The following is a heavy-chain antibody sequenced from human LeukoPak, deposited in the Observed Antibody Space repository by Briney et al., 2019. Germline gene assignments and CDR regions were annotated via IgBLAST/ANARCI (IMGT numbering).Heavy chain of an antibody. V-gene: IGHV4-39*01. J-gene: IGHJ5*02. Sequence: PSETLSLTCTVSGGSISSSSYNWGWIRQPPGKGLKWIGSNYYSGSTYYNPSLKSRVTISVDTSKNQLSLKLSSVTAADTAVYYCARHEAAAGIGWFDPWGQGTLVTVSS. CDR3: ARHEAAAGIGWFDP. CDR2: NYYSGST. D-gene: IGHD6-13*01. CDR1: GGSISSSSYN.